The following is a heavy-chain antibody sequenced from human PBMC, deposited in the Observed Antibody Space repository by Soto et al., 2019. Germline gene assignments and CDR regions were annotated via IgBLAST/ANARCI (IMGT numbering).Heavy chain of an antibody. CDR2: IYYSGST. D-gene: IGHD3-10*01. Sequence: QVQLQDSGRGLVKPTQTLSLTCTVSGGSISSGGCYWSWIRKHPGKGLEWIGYIYYSGSTYYNPSPKIRVTISVDTYKNALSLKLSSMTAADTAVYYCARLWYYDSGSYSFDYWGQGTLVTVSS. CDR3: ARLWYYDSGSYSFDY. CDR1: GGSISSGGCY. V-gene: IGHV4-31*03. J-gene: IGHJ4*02.